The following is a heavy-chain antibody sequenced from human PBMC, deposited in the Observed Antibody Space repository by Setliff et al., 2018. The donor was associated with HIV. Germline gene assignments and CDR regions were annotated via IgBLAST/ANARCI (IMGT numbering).Heavy chain of an antibody. CDR1: GGSMSTYY. V-gene: IGHV4-4*07. Sequence: SETLSLTCSVSGGSMSTYYWSWIRQPAGKGLEWIGRIYSSGSTIYNPSLRSRVTMSVDTSKSQLSLKLTSVTAADTAVYYCARLDYSSSSGFVDYWGQGTRVTVS. J-gene: IGHJ4*02. CDR2: IYSSGST. CDR3: ARLDYSSSSGFVDY. D-gene: IGHD2-2*01.